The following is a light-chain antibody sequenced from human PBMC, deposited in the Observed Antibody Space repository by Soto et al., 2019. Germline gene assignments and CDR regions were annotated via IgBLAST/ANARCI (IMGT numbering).Light chain of an antibody. CDR2: NND. V-gene: IGLV1-44*01. CDR3: AAWDDSLNGSWV. Sequence: QSVLTQPPSASGTPGQRVTVGCSGSSSNIGGNTVNWYQQLPGTAPTLLIYNNDQRPSGVPDRFSGSKSGTSAALAISGLQSEDEAEYYCAAWDDSLNGSWVFGGGTKVTVL. J-gene: IGLJ3*02. CDR1: SSNIGGNT.